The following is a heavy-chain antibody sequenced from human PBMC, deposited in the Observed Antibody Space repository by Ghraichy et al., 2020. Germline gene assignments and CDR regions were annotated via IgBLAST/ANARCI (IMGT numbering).Heavy chain of an antibody. V-gene: IGHV1-2*02. CDR3: ARALPDSSGMRWGYAFDI. CDR2: INPNSGGT. CDR1: GYTFTGYY. J-gene: IGHJ3*02. D-gene: IGHD3-22*01. Sequence: ASVKVSCKASGYTFTGYYMHWVRQAPGQGLEWMGWINPNSGGTNYAQKFQGRVTMTRDTSISTAYMELSRLRSDDTAVYYCARALPDSSGMRWGYAFDIWGQGTMVTVSS.